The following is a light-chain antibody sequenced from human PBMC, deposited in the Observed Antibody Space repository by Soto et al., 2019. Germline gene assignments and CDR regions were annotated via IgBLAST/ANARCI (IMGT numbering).Light chain of an antibody. CDR3: QHYNYWPPKT. V-gene: IGKV3-15*01. J-gene: IGKJ1*01. CDR1: QSVGNN. CDR2: GAY. Sequence: IVRTHSPATLSVSPGEITALSFRASQSVGNNLAWYQQKPGQAPRLLIYGAYTRATGIPARFSGSGSGTDFTLTISSLQSEDFAVYYCQHYNYWPPKTFGQGTKVDIK.